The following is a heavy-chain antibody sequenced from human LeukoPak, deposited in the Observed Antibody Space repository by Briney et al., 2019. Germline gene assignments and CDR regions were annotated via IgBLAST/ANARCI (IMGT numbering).Heavy chain of an antibody. CDR1: GITLSVYW. J-gene: IGHJ4*02. CDR2: IKQDGSEK. Sequence: GGSLRLSCAASGITLSVYWMSWVRQAPGKGLEWVANIKQDGSEKYYRDSVQGRFTISRDNAKNSLYLQINSLRAEDTAVYYCARSGSGYFDYWGQGSLVIVSS. V-gene: IGHV3-7*01. CDR3: ARSGSGYFDY.